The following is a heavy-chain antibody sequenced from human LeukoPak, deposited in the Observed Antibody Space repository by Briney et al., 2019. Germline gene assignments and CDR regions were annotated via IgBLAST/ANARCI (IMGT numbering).Heavy chain of an antibody. V-gene: IGHV4-4*07. CDR2: IYTSGST. CDR3: ARGVVVAATPAQFDY. Sequence: KPSETLSLTCTVSGGSISSSYWSWIRQPAGKGLERIGRIYTSGSTNYNPSLKSRVTMSVDTSKNQFSLKLSSVTAADTAVYYCARGVVVAATPAQFDYWGQGTLVTVSS. D-gene: IGHD2-15*01. CDR1: GGSISSSY. J-gene: IGHJ4*02.